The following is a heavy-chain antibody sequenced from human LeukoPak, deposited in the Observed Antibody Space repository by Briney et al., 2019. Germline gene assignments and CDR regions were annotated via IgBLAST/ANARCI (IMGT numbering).Heavy chain of an antibody. CDR2: IYYSGST. Sequence: SETLSLTCTVSGGSISSSNYYWGWIRQPPGKGLEWIGNIYYSGSTYYNPSLKSRVTILVDTSKNQFSLKLSSVTAADTAVYCCARVQRYYDFWSGYGTANRDYFDYWGQGTLVTVSS. CDR3: ARVQRYYDFWSGYGTANRDYFDY. V-gene: IGHV4-39*07. D-gene: IGHD3-3*01. J-gene: IGHJ4*02. CDR1: GGSISSSNYY.